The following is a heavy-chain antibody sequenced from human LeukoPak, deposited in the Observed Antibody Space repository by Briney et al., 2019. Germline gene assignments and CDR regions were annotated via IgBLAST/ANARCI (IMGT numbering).Heavy chain of an antibody. J-gene: IGHJ4*02. CDR2: IRYDGSNK. V-gene: IGHV3-30*02. D-gene: IGHD1-26*01. Sequence: PGGSLRLSCAASGFTFSSYSMNWVRQAPGKGLEWVAFIRYDGSNKYYADSVKGRFTISRDNSKNTLYLQMNSLRAEDTAVYYCAKDLLMWELRQLYYFDYWGQGTLVTVSS. CDR1: GFTFSSYS. CDR3: AKDLLMWELRQLYYFDY.